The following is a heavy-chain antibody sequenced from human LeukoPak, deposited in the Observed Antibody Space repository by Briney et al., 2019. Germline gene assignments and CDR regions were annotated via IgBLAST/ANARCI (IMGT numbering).Heavy chain of an antibody. Sequence: GGSLRLSCAASGFTFSSYEMNWVRQAPGKGLEWVSYISSSGNAIYYADSVKGRFTISRDNAKNSLYLQMNSLRAEDTAVYYCARWRPSDYWGQGTLVIVSS. CDR1: GFTFSSYE. CDR2: ISSSGNAI. V-gene: IGHV3-48*03. CDR3: ARWRPSDY. J-gene: IGHJ4*02. D-gene: IGHD5-12*01.